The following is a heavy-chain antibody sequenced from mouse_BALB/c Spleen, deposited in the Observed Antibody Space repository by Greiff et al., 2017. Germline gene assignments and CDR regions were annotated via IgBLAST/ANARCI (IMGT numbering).Heavy chain of an antibody. D-gene: IGHD1-2*01. V-gene: IGHV1S81*02. CDR1: GYTFTSYW. CDR3: ARGGITTAHAMDY. Sequence: VQLQQSGAELVKPGASVKLSCKASGYTFTSYWMHWVKQRPGQGLEWIGEINPSNGRTNYNEKFKSKATLTVDKSSSTAYMQLSSLTSEDSAVYYCARGGITTAHAMDYWGQGTSVTVSS. J-gene: IGHJ4*01. CDR2: INPSNGRT.